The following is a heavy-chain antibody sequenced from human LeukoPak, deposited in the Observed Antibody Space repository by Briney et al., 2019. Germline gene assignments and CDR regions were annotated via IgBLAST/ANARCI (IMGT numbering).Heavy chain of an antibody. CDR3: AKSHGYSYGFDY. D-gene: IGHD5-18*01. CDR2: ISSSSIYI. Sequence: PGGSLRLSCAASGFTFSSHSMNWVRQAPGKGLEWVSSISSSSIYIYYADSVKGRFTISRDNAKNSLYLQMNSLRAEDTAVYYCAKSHGYSYGFDYWGQGTLVTVSS. V-gene: IGHV3-21*01. CDR1: GFTFSSHS. J-gene: IGHJ4*02.